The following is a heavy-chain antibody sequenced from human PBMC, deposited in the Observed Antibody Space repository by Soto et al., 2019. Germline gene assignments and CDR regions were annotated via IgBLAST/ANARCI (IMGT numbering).Heavy chain of an antibody. CDR3: ARLELRYFDWPHY. CDR2: INWNGGST. D-gene: IGHD3-9*01. V-gene: IGHV3-20*04. J-gene: IGHJ4*02. CDR1: GFTFDDYG. Sequence: PGGSLTLSCAASGFTFDDYGMSWVRQAPGKGLEWVSGINWNGGSTGYADSVKGRFTISGDNAKNSLYLQMNSLRAEDTALYYCARLELRYFDWPHYWGQGTLVTVSS.